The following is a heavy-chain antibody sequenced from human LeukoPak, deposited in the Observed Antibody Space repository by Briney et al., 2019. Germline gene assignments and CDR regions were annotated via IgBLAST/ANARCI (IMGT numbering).Heavy chain of an antibody. CDR3: ATPPAAGAYYYYGMDV. CDR2: ISSSGSTI. D-gene: IGHD6-13*01. V-gene: IGHV3-48*03. J-gene: IGHJ6*02. Sequence: GGSLRLSCAASGFTFSSYEMNWVRQAPGKGLEWVSYISSSGSTIYYADSVKGRFTISRGNAKNSLYLQMNSLRAEDTAVYYCATPPAAGAYYYYGMDVWGQGTTVTVSS. CDR1: GFTFSSYE.